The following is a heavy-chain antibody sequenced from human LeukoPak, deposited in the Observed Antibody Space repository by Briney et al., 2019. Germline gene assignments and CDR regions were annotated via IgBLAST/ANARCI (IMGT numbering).Heavy chain of an antibody. J-gene: IGHJ4*02. V-gene: IGHV3-9*01. Sequence: GGSLRLSCAASGFTFDDYAMHWVRQPPGKGLEWVSGISWNSGSIGYADSVRGRFTISRDNAKNSLYLQMNSLRAEDTALYYCAKGSVAAQVYYFDYWGQGTLVTVSS. CDR2: ISWNSGSI. CDR1: GFTFDDYA. D-gene: IGHD6-19*01. CDR3: AKGSVAAQVYYFDY.